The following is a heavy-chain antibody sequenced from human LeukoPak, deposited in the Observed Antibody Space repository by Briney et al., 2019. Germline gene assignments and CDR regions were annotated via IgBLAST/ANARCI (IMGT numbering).Heavy chain of an antibody. CDR3: ARVNYYDSSGYYFVDY. CDR2: ISAYNGNT. D-gene: IGHD3-22*01. CDR1: GYTFFSYG. J-gene: IGHJ4*02. V-gene: IGHV1-18*01. Sequence: ASVKVSCKASGYTFFSYGISWVRQAPGQGLEWMGWISAYNGNTNYAQKLQGRVTMTTDTSTSTAYMELRSLRSDDTAVYYCARVNYYDSSGYYFVDYWGQGTLVTVSS.